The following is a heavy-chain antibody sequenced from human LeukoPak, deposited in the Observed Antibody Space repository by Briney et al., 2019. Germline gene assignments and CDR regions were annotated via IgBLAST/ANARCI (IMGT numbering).Heavy chain of an antibody. CDR3: ARATKYYYDSSGYYYPLDY. J-gene: IGHJ4*02. CDR2: INPNSGGT. CDR1: GYTFTGYY. D-gene: IGHD3-22*01. Sequence: ASVKVSCTASGYTFTGYYMHWVRQAPGQGLEWMGWINPNSGGTNYAQKFQGRGTMTRDTSISTAYMELSRLRSDDTAVYYCARATKYYYDSSGYYYPLDYWGQGTLVTVSS. V-gene: IGHV1-2*02.